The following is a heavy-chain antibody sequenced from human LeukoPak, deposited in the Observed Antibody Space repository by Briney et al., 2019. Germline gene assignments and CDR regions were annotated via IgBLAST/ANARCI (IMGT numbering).Heavy chain of an antibody. CDR3: VRESGVWVGPGIGRPLDV. V-gene: IGHV3-7*01. CDR1: GFTFSDYW. Sequence: GGSLRLSCAVPGFTFSDYWMTWVRQAPGRGLEWVANIKEDGSDKQYVDSVQGRFTISRDNAGNSLHLQMNSLRVEDTAVYYCVRESGVWVGPGIGRPLDVWGKGTAVTVSS. J-gene: IGHJ6*04. D-gene: IGHD3-16*01. CDR2: IKEDGSDK.